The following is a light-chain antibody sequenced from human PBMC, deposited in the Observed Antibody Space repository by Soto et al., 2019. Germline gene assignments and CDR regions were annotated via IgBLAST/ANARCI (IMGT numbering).Light chain of an antibody. CDR1: SSNIGINT. J-gene: IGLJ2*01. CDR3: AAWDDSLNGHVL. Sequence: QSVLTQPPSASGTPVQRVTISCSGSSSNIGINTVNWYQQLPGSAPKLLMYSNNQRPSGVPDRFSGSKSGTSASLAISGLQSEDEADYYCAAWDDSLNGHVLFGGGTKVTVL. CDR2: SNN. V-gene: IGLV1-44*01.